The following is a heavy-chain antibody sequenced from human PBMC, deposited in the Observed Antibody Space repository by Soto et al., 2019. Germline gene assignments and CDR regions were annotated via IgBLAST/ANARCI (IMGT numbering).Heavy chain of an antibody. CDR2: AYYDGRT. D-gene: IGHD3-22*01. CDR3: ARGNPIIDSSGLDFEY. Sequence: QVQLQESGPGLVKPSQTLSLTCTVSGVSISSGGYYWSWIRQHPRKGLEWIGYAYYDGRTYYNPSLESRVPMSVDASESQSSLRLSALNAADTAVYFCARGNPIIDSSGLDFEYGGQGVLVTVSS. J-gene: IGHJ4*02. V-gene: IGHV4-31*03. CDR1: GVSISSGGYY.